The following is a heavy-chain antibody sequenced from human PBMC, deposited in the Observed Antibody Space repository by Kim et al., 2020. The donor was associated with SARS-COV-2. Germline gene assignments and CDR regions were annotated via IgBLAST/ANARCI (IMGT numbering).Heavy chain of an antibody. CDR1: GGSISSYY. CDR2: IYYSGST. Sequence: SETLSLTCTVSGGSISSYYWSWIRQPPGKGLEWIGYIYYSGSTNYNPSLKSRVTISVDTSKNQFSLKLSSVTAADTAVYYCARQSGYYDILTGTLYYYYGMDVWGQGTTVTVSS. D-gene: IGHD3-9*01. V-gene: IGHV4-59*08. J-gene: IGHJ6*02. CDR3: ARQSGYYDILTGTLYYYYGMDV.